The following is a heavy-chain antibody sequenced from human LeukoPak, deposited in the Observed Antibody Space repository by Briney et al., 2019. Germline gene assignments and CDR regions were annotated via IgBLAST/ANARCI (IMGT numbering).Heavy chain of an antibody. J-gene: IGHJ4*02. Sequence: GGSLRLSCEASGFTFKRYWMTWVRQAPGKGLEWVANIHNDGSEKYYVDSVTGRFTISRDNARNSLYLEMNSLRAEDTAVYYCAKDRSIGTYYTFDQWGQGTLVTVSS. CDR2: IHNDGSEK. D-gene: IGHD1-26*01. CDR3: AKDRSIGTYYTFDQ. V-gene: IGHV3-7*01. CDR1: GFTFKRYW.